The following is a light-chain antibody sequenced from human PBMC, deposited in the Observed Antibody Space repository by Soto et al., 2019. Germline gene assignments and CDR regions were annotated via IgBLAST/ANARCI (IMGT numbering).Light chain of an antibody. CDR2: GNS. J-gene: IGLJ1*01. V-gene: IGLV1-40*01. CDR1: SSNIGAGYD. Sequence: QYVLTQPPSVSGAPGQRVTISCTGSSSNIGAGYDVHWYQQLPGTAPKLLIYGNSNRPSGVPDRFSGSKSGTSASLANTGLQAEDEADYYCQSYDSSLSGWVFGTGTKLTVL. CDR3: QSYDSSLSGWV.